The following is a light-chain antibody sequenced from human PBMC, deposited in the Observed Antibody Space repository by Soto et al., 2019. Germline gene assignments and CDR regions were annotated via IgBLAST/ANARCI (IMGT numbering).Light chain of an antibody. J-gene: IGKJ1*01. CDR3: QQRKNWPPWT. V-gene: IGKV3-11*01. Sequence: EIVLTQSPATLSLSPGERATLSCRASQSVSSYLAWYQQKPGQAPRLLNYDASNRATGIPARFSGSGSGTDFTLTISSLEPEDFAVYYCQQRKNWPPWTFGEGTKVEIK. CDR2: DAS. CDR1: QSVSSY.